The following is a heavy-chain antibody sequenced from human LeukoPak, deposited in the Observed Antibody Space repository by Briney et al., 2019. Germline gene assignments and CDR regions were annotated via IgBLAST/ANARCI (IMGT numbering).Heavy chain of an antibody. CDR3: ARDAGYSYGPNDS. J-gene: IGHJ4*02. V-gene: IGHV4-30-4*01. CDR2: IYYSGST. CDR1: GGSISSGDYY. D-gene: IGHD5-18*01. Sequence: SQTLSLTCTVSGGSISSGDYYWSWIRQPPGKGLEGIGYIYYSGSTYYNPSLKSRVTISVDTPQNQFSLKLSSVTAADTAVYYCARDAGYSYGPNDSWGQGTLVTVSS.